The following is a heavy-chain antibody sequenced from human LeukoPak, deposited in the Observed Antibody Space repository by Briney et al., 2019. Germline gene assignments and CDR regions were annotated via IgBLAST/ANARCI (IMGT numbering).Heavy chain of an antibody. CDR1: GFTFSSYS. CDR2: ISSSSSYI. V-gene: IGHV3-21*01. Sequence: GGSLRVSCAASGFTFSSYSMNWVRQAPGKGMECVSSISSSSSYIYYADSVKGRFTISRDNAKNSLYLQMNSLRAEDTAVYYCAREAAAGGDAFDIWGQGTMVTVSS. D-gene: IGHD6-13*01. CDR3: AREAAAGGDAFDI. J-gene: IGHJ3*02.